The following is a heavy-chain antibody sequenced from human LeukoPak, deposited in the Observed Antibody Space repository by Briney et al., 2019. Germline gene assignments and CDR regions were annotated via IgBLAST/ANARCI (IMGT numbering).Heavy chain of an antibody. V-gene: IGHV3-9*01. Sequence: GGSLRLSCAASGFAFDDYAMHWVRQAPGKGLEWVSGISWNSGSIGYADSVKGRFTISRDNAKNSLYLQMNSLRAEDTAVYYCAREPPGGVYFDYWGQGTLVTVSS. D-gene: IGHD3-10*01. CDR3: AREPPGGVYFDY. J-gene: IGHJ4*02. CDR1: GFAFDDYA. CDR2: ISWNSGSI.